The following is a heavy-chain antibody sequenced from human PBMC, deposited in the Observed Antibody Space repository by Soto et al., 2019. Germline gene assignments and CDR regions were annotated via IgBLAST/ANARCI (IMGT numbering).Heavy chain of an antibody. Sequence: GGSLRLSCAASGFTFSTYAMTWVRQAPGKGLEWVSAVNPSGASIYYADSVKGRLTISRDNSKNILYLQMDSLRAEDTAVYYCAKDLAAAGTRDYWGQGTLVTVSS. CDR2: VNPSGASI. CDR3: AKDLAAAGTRDY. J-gene: IGHJ4*02. V-gene: IGHV3-23*01. D-gene: IGHD6-13*01. CDR1: GFTFSTYA.